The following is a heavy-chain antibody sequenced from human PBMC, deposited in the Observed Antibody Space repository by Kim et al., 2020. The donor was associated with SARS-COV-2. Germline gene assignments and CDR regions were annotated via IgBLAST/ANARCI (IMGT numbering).Heavy chain of an antibody. J-gene: IGHJ3*02. CDR1: GGSISSSSYY. CDR3: ARTRQSLKYYYDSSGYPGAFDI. D-gene: IGHD3-22*01. V-gene: IGHV4-39*01. CDR2: IYYSGST. Sequence: SETLSLTCTVSGGSISSSSYYWGWIRQPPGKGLEWIGSIYYSGSTYYNPSLKSRVTISVDTSKNQFSLKLSSVTAADTAVYYCARTRQSLKYYYDSSGYPGAFDIWGQGTMVTVSS.